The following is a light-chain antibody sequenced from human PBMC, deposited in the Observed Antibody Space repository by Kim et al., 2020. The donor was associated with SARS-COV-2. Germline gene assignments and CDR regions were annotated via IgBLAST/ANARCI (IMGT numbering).Light chain of an antibody. V-gene: IGKV1-16*01. CDR2: AAS. CDR1: QVIHTY. Sequence: SASCGSRVTITCRSSQVIHTYLALFQQKPGQAPKSLIYAASNLHSGVPSRFSGSGSGTDFSLTISGLQPEDFAIYYCQQYNRYPYTFGQETKLYI. J-gene: IGKJ2*01. CDR3: QQYNRYPYT.